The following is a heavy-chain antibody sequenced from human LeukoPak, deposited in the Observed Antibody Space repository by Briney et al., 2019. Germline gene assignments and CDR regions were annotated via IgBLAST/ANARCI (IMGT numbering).Heavy chain of an antibody. J-gene: IGHJ5*02. CDR1: GITFSSYA. D-gene: IGHD5-12*01. CDR2: ISSNGGST. Sequence: PGGSLRLSCAASGITFSSYAMHWVRQAPGKGLEYVSAISSNGGSTYYANSVKGRFTISRDNSKNTLYLQMGSLRAEDMAVYYCAREEATIRDNWFDPWGQGTLVTVSS. CDR3: AREEATIRDNWFDP. V-gene: IGHV3-64*01.